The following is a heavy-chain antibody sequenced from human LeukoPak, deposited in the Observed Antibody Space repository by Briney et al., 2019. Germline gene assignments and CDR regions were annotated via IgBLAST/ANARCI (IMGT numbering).Heavy chain of an antibody. Sequence: GASVKVSCKASGGTFNTYSINWVRQAPGQGLEWMGGIIPIFAIANYAQRFQGRVTMTRDTSTSTVYMELSSLRSEDTAVYYCARGPPAIVGATLGAFDIWGQGTMVTVSS. J-gene: IGHJ3*02. D-gene: IGHD1-26*01. CDR1: GGTFNTYS. V-gene: IGHV1-69*10. CDR2: IIPIFAIA. CDR3: ARGPPAIVGATLGAFDI.